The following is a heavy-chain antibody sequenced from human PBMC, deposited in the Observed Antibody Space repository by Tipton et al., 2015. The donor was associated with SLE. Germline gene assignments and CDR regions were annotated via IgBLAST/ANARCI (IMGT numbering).Heavy chain of an antibody. V-gene: IGHV3-7*01. CDR1: GGSFSGYY. D-gene: IGHD3-22*01. J-gene: IGHJ6*03. Sequence: GLVKPSETLSLTCAVYGGSFSGYYWSWVRQAPGKGLEWVANIKQDGSEKYYVDSVKGRFTISRDNAKNSLYLQMNSLRAEDSAVYYCARHSRNADYMDVWGKGTTVTVSS. CDR3: ARHSRNADYMDV. CDR2: IKQDGSEK.